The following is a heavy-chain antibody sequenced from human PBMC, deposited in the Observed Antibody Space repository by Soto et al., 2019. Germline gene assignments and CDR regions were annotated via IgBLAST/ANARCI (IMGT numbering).Heavy chain of an antibody. J-gene: IGHJ4*01. V-gene: IGHV4-34*01. CDR3: ASGRGGKIHYYFDY. CDR2: LNPCGST. Sequence: PSETLSLPCDLSGGSLSGYYWSWIRYTPGKGLVWIGKLNPCGSTNYSPALKSLVTMAVDPPTSELSLMSSSVTAANTAVYYCASGRGGKIHYYFDYCGHRTLVTVAS. CDR1: GGSLSGYY. D-gene: IGHD2-15*01.